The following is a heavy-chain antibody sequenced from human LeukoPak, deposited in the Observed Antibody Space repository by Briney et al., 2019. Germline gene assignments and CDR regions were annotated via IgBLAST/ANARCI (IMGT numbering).Heavy chain of an antibody. J-gene: IGHJ4*02. CDR3: ARGPSGYHNT. CDR2: ISSSSSYI. D-gene: IGHD5-12*01. Sequence: PGGSLRLSCAASGFTFNGYWMSWVRQAPGKGLEWVSSISSSSSYIYYADSLKGRFTISRDNAKNSLYLQMNSLRAEDTAVYYCARGPSGYHNTGGQGTLVTVSS. CDR1: GFTFNGYW. V-gene: IGHV3-21*01.